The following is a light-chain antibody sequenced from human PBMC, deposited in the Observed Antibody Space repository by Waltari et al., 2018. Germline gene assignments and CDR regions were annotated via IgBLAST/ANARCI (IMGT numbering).Light chain of an antibody. CDR3: LLFYGGART. V-gene: IGLV7-46*01. CDR2: DTS. J-gene: IGLJ2*01. CDR1: PGAVTTGHF. Sequence: QAVVTQEPSLTVSPGGTVTIPCYSSPGAVTTGHFPYWFQQKPGQAPRTLICDTSIKQSWTPARFSGSLLGGRAALTLSGAQPEDEAEYYCLLFYGGARTFGGGTKLTVL.